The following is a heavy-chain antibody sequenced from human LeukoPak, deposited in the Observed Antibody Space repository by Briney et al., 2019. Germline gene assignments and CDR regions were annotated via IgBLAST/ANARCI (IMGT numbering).Heavy chain of an antibody. CDR1: GFTFSSYS. D-gene: IGHD1-26*01. J-gene: IGHJ4*02. CDR2: ISSSSSTI. Sequence: GGSLRLSCAASGFTFSSYSMNWVRQAPGKGLEWVSYISSSSSTIYYADSVKGRFTISRDNAKNSLYLQMNSLRAEDTAVYYCARRYSGSYLPFDYWGQGTLVTVSS. V-gene: IGHV3-48*04. CDR3: ARRYSGSYLPFDY.